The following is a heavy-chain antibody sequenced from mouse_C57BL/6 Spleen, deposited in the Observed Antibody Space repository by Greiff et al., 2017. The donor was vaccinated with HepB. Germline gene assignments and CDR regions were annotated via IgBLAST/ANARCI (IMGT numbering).Heavy chain of an antibody. CDR1: GFTFSDYG. V-gene: IGHV5-17*01. D-gene: IGHD1-1*01. CDR3: ARRGYGSSYHAMDY. CDR2: ISSGSSTI. J-gene: IGHJ4*01. Sequence: EVQVVESGGGLVKPGGSLKLSCAASGFTFSDYGMHWVRQAPEKGLEWVAYISSGSSTIYYADTVKGRFTISRDNANNTLFLQMTSLRSEDTAMYYCARRGYGSSYHAMDYWGQGTSVTVSS.